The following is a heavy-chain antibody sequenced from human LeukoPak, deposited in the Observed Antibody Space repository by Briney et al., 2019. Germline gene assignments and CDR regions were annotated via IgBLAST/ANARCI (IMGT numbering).Heavy chain of an antibody. CDR3: ARDRDSSSWGDAFDI. J-gene: IGHJ3*02. Sequence: SETLSLTCTVSGGSISSSSYYWGWIRQPPGKGLEWIGEIYHSGSTNYNPSLKSRVTISVDKSKNQFSLKLSSVTAADTAVYYCARDRDSSSWGDAFDIWGHGTMVIVSS. CDR1: GGSISSSSYY. D-gene: IGHD6-13*01. V-gene: IGHV4-39*07. CDR2: IYHSGST.